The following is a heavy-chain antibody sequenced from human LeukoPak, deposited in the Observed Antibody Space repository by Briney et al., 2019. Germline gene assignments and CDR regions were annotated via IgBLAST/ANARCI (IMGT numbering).Heavy chain of an antibody. CDR2: IYYSGST. Sequence: SETLSLTCTVSGGSISSYYWSWIRQPPGKGLEWIGCIYYSGSTNYNPSLKSRVTISVDTSKNQFSLKLSSVTAADTAVYYCASGRSGWYGGGDYWGQGTLVTVSS. V-gene: IGHV4-59*12. D-gene: IGHD6-19*01. CDR1: GGSISSYY. J-gene: IGHJ4*02. CDR3: ASGRSGWYGGGDY.